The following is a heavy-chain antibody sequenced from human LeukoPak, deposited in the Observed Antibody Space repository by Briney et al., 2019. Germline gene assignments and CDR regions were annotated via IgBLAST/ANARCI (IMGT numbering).Heavy chain of an antibody. CDR2: ISGSGGNT. CDR1: GFTFSSYA. J-gene: IGHJ6*02. CDR3: AKILDTVTSHYYGMDV. D-gene: IGHD4-17*01. V-gene: IGHV3-23*01. Sequence: GGSLRLSCAASGFTFSSYAMSWVHQAPGKGLEWVSAISGSGGNTYYADSVRGRFTISRDNSKNTLYVQMNSLRAEDTAVYYCAKILDTVTSHYYGMDVWGQGTTVTVSS.